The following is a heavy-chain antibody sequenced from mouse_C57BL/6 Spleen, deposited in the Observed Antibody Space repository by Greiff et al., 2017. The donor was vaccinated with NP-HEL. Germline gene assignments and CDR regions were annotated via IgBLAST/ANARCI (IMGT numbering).Heavy chain of an antibody. CDR3: ARGGGFDV. Sequence: EVQLQESGPGLVKPSQSLSLTCSVTGYSITSGYYWNWIRQFPGNKLEWMGYISYDGSNNYNPSLKNLISITLDTSKNQFFLKLNSVTTEDTATYYCARGGGFDVWGTGTTVTVSS. J-gene: IGHJ1*03. V-gene: IGHV3-6*01. CDR2: ISYDGSN. CDR1: GYSITSGYY.